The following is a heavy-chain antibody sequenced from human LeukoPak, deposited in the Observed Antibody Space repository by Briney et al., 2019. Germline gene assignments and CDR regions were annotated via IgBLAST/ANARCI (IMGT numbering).Heavy chain of an antibody. CDR1: GYTFTSYY. D-gene: IGHD3-22*01. CDR2: INPSGGST. CDR3: ARGSAPNYYDSSGYYQRWFDP. V-gene: IGHV1-46*01. Sequence: ASVKVSCKASGYTFTSYYMHWVRQAPGQGLEWMGIINPSGGSTSYAQKFQGRVTMTRDTSTSTVYMELSSLRSEDTAVYYCARGSAPNYYDSSGYYQRWFDPWGQGTLVTVSS. J-gene: IGHJ5*02.